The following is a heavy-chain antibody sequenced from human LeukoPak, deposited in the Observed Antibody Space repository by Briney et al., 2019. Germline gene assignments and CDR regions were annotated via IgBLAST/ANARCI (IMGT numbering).Heavy chain of an antibody. Sequence: SETLSLTCAVSVDSISIHYWSWMTDPPGRGLEYIGYLYCSGNTNSNPTLNKRVIISVDTSKNQFFLKLSSVTAADTAVYYCARRGSGASRECYFDLWGRGTLVTVSS. CDR1: VDSISIHY. D-gene: IGHD1-14*01. J-gene: IGHJ2*01. V-gene: IGHV4-59*08. CDR2: LYCSGNT. CDR3: ARRGSGASRECYFDL.